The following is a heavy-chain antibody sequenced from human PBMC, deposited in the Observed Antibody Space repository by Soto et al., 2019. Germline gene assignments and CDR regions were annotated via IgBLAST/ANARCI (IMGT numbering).Heavy chain of an antibody. Sequence: EVQLLESGGGLVQPGGSLRLSCAASGFTFSSYAMKWVRQAPGKGLEWVSLIGESGTPTYYADSVKGRFTISRDNSGKTLFLEMYSLRAEDTAGYYCARYIPGVRYYGMDVWGQGTTVTVSS. CDR1: GFTFSSYA. D-gene: IGHD2-2*01. V-gene: IGHV3-23*01. CDR3: ARYIPGVRYYGMDV. J-gene: IGHJ6*02. CDR2: IGESGTPT.